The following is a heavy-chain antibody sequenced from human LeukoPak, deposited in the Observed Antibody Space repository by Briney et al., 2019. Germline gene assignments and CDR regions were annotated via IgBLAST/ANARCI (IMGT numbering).Heavy chain of an antibody. CDR3: AKPRDPITRIVPNAFDI. V-gene: IGHV3-23*01. Sequence: GGSLRLSCAASGFTLSSHWMTWVRQAPGKGLEWVSAISSSGGSTYYADSVKGRFTISRDNSKNTLYLQMNSLRAEDTGVYYCAKPRDPITRIVPNAFDIWGQGTMVTVSS. J-gene: IGHJ3*02. D-gene: IGHD3-22*01. CDR1: GFTLSSHW. CDR2: ISSSGGST.